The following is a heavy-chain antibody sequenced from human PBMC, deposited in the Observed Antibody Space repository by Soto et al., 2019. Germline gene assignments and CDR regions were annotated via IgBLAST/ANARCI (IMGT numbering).Heavy chain of an antibody. Sequence: EVLLLESGGGLVQPGGSLRLSCAASGFTFSSYAMSWVRQAPGKGLEWVSAISGSGGSTDYADSVKGRFTISRDKSKNALYLQMNSLRAEDTAVYYCARGETPYRSGWYDVPYYYYCMDVGGQGTTVTVSS. CDR3: ARGETPYRSGWYDVPYYYYCMDV. CDR1: GFTFSSYA. V-gene: IGHV3-23*01. CDR2: ISGSGGST. D-gene: IGHD6-19*01. J-gene: IGHJ6*02.